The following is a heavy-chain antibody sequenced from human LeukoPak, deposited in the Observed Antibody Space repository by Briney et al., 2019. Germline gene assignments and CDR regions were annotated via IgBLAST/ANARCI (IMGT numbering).Heavy chain of an antibody. D-gene: IGHD3-10*01. CDR1: GGTFSSYA. Sequence: SVKVSCKASGGTFSSYAISWVRQAPGQGPEWMGGIIPIFGTANYAQKFQGRVTITADESTSTAYMELSSLRSEDTAVYYCARAEAVTMVRGVITEYNWFDPWGQGTLVTVSS. J-gene: IGHJ5*02. CDR2: IIPIFGTA. V-gene: IGHV1-69*01. CDR3: ARAEAVTMVRGVITEYNWFDP.